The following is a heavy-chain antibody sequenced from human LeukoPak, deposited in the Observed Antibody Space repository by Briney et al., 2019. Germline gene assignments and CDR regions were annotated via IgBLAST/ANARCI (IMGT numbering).Heavy chain of an antibody. V-gene: IGHV3-21*01. Sequence: GGSLRLSCAASGFTFSSYSMNWVRQAPGKGLEWVSSISSSSSYIYYADSVKGRFTISRDNAKNSLYLQMNSLRAEDTAVYYCAREHVVVPAAIGIGAFDIWGQGTMVTVSS. CDR3: AREHVVVPAAIGIGAFDI. CDR2: ISSSSSYI. CDR1: GFTFSSYS. D-gene: IGHD2-2*01. J-gene: IGHJ3*02.